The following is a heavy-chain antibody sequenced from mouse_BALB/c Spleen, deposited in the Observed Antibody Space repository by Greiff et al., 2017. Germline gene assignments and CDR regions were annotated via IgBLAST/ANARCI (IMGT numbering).Heavy chain of an antibody. CDR1: GFAFSSYD. CDR3: ARTYYGGSLSWFAY. V-gene: IGHV5-12-1*01. J-gene: IGHJ3*01. CDR2: ISSGGGST. Sequence: DVMLVESGGGLVKPGGSLKLSCAASGFAFSSYDMSWVRQTPEKRLEWVAYISSGGGSTYYPDTVKGRFTISRDNAKNTLYLQMSSLKSEDTAMYYCARTYYGGSLSWFAYWGQGTLVTVSA. D-gene: IGHD1-1*01.